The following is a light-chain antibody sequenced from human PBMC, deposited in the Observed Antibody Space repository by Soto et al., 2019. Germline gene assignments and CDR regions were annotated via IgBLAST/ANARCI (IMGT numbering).Light chain of an antibody. J-gene: IGLJ1*01. V-gene: IGLV2-14*01. Sequence: QSALTQPASVSGSPGQSITISCTGTTNDVGGYNYVSWYQQHPGKAPKLMIYEVTSRPSGVSNRFSGSKSDNTASLTVSGLQAEDEADYYCSSFAGSNNFPYVFGTGTKVTVL. CDR3: SSFAGSNNFPYV. CDR1: TNDVGGYNY. CDR2: EVT.